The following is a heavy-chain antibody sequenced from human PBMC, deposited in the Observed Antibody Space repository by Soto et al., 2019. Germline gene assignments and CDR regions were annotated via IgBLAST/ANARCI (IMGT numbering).Heavy chain of an antibody. CDR3: ERQSYSSYYFDF. J-gene: IGHJ4*02. Sequence: GGSLRLSCAASGFTVSSYAMHWVRQAPGKGLEYVSAISSNGGSTYYANSVKGRFTISRDNSKNTLYLQMGSLRAEDFTVYYCERQSYSSYYFDFWGQGTLVTVSS. CDR2: ISSNGGST. V-gene: IGHV3-64*01. CDR1: GFTVSSYA. D-gene: IGHD6-13*01.